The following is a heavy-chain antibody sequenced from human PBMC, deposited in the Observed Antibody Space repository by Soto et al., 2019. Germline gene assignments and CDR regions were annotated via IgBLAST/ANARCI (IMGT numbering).Heavy chain of an antibody. D-gene: IGHD2-15*01. CDR1: GGTFSTYA. CDR2: VIPIFGTP. V-gene: IGHV1-69*01. Sequence: QVKLVQSGAEAKKPGSSVKVSCKAPGGTFSTYAISWVRQARGQGLEWMGGVIPIFGTPKYAQKFQGRVTITADESTSTGYMELRSLRSEDTAVYYCARSQGGSSSLDIYYYYYYGMDVWGQGTTVTVSS. CDR3: ARSQGGSSSLDIYYYYYYGMDV. J-gene: IGHJ6*02.